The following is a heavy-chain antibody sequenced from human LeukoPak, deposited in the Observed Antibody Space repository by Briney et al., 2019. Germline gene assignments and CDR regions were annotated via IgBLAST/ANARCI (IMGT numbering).Heavy chain of an antibody. CDR2: IYHNGDT. J-gene: IGHJ4*02. V-gene: IGHV4-59*01. Sequence: PSETLSLTCTVSGGSLSTYYWSWIRQPPGKALEWIGYIYHNGDTKYNPSLKSRVTISVDSSKNQFSLRLSSVTAADTAVYYCASGGGYAQRFDYWGQGTLVTVSS. CDR3: ASGGGYAQRFDY. CDR1: GGSLSTYY. D-gene: IGHD5-12*01.